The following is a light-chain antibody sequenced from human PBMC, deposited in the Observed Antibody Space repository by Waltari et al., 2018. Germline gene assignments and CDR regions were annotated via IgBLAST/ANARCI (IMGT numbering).Light chain of an antibody. J-gene: IGKJ4*01. Sequence: DIQMTQAPSSLSASFGDRVTITCQASQDMNKNLNWFQQKPVKAPKVVILDASSLRTGDPLRFSGSGSGTHFTFTISILQPEDIATYYCQHYENLPLTFGGGTKVEIK. CDR2: DAS. CDR3: QHYENLPLT. V-gene: IGKV1-33*01. CDR1: QDMNKN.